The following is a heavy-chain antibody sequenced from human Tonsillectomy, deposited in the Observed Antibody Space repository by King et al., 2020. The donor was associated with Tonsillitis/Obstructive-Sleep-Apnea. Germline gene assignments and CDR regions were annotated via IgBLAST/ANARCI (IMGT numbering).Heavy chain of an antibody. J-gene: IGHJ4*02. D-gene: IGHD6-19*01. CDR3: AKTYSGWYGGD. CDR2: IKEGGSGK. CDR1: GFTFRRSW. V-gene: IGHV3-7*01. Sequence: VQLVESGGGLVQPGGSLRLSCAASGFTFRRSWMSWVRQVPGKGLEWVANIKEGGSGKYYVDSVKGRFIISRDDAKNTVFLQMNSLRAEDTAVYYCAKTYSGWYGGDWGQGTLVTVSP.